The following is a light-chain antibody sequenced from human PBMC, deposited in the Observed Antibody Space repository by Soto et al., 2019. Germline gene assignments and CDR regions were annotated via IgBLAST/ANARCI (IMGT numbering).Light chain of an antibody. CDR3: QSYDSDFVI. CDR2: GVS. V-gene: IGLV2-14*01. Sequence: QSVLTQPASVSGSPGQSITISCTGTSSDIGGYNYVSWYQQHPGKAPKLMIYGVSNRPSGVSGRFFGSKSGNTASLTISGLQPEDEADYYCQSYDSDFVIFGGGTKLTVL. J-gene: IGLJ2*01. CDR1: SSDIGGYNY.